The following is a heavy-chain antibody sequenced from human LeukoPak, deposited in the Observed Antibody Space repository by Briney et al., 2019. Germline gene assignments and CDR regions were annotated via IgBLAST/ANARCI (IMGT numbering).Heavy chain of an antibody. CDR3: ARVDSSSWPVTYNWFDP. J-gene: IGHJ5*02. D-gene: IGHD6-13*01. V-gene: IGHV4-59*12. CDR2: IYYSGST. Sequence: SETLSLTCTVSGGSISSYYWSWIRQPPGKGLEWIGYIYYSGSTNYNPSLKSRVTISVDTSKNQFSLKLSSVTAADTAVYYCARVDSSSWPVTYNWFDPWGQGTLVTVSS. CDR1: GGSISSYY.